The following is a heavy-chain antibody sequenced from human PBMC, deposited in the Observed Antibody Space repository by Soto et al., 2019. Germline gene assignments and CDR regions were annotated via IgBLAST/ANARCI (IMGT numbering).Heavy chain of an antibody. Sequence: EVQLVESGGGLVQPGGSLRLSCAASGFTFSSYDMHWVRQATGKGLEWVSAIGTAGDTYYPGSVKGRFTISRENAKNSLYLQMNSLRAEDTAVYYCARGFGLQRPSYFFDYWGQGTLVTVSS. CDR3: ARGFGLQRPSYFFDY. CDR1: GFTFSSYD. D-gene: IGHD3-3*01. V-gene: IGHV3-13*01. CDR2: IGTAGDT. J-gene: IGHJ4*02.